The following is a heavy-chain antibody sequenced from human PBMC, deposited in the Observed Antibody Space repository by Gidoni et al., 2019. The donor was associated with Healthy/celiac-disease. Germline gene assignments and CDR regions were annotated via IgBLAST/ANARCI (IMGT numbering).Heavy chain of an antibody. CDR1: GCSLSSRSYY. CDR3: ARHEDSSGSWFDP. V-gene: IGHV4-39*01. D-gene: IGHD6-19*01. CDR2: IYYSGST. J-gene: IGHJ5*02. Sequence: QLQLQESGPGLVKPSETLSLTCTLSGCSLSSRSYYWGWIRQPPRKGLRWIGSIYYSGSTYYNQSLKSRVTISVDTSKNQFSRKLSSVTAADTAVYYCARHEDSSGSWFDPWGQGTLVTVSS.